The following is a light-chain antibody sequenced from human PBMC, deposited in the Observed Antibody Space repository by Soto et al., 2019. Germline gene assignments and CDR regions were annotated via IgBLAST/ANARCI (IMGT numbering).Light chain of an antibody. CDR3: LQYKNSPIT. Sequence: DIQMTQSPPSLTASLGDRVTIPCRASQSVSTYLNWYQQKPGKAPNLLIYGASTLQSGVPSRFSGSGSGTDFTLTISSLQPEDFATYYCLQYKNSPITFGQGTRLEIK. V-gene: IGKV1-39*01. J-gene: IGKJ5*01. CDR1: QSVSTY. CDR2: GAS.